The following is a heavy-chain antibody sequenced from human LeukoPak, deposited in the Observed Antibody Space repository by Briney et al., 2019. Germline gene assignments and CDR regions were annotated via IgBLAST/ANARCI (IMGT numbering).Heavy chain of an antibody. Sequence: TGGSLRLSCTAAGFTFSTYSMNWVRQAPGKGLEWVSHIGPSSEIISYADSVKGRFTISRDNAKNSLYLQMNSLRAEDMAVYYCARDKDWAFDYWGQGTLVPVSS. V-gene: IGHV3-48*01. D-gene: IGHD3-9*01. CDR3: ARDKDWAFDY. CDR2: IGPSSEII. CDR1: GFTFSTYS. J-gene: IGHJ4*02.